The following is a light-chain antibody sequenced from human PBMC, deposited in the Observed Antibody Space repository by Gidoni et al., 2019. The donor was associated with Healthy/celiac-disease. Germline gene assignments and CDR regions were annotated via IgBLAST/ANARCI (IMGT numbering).Light chain of an antibody. Sequence: QTVVTQEPSFSVSPGGTVTLTCGLISGSVSTSYYPSCYQQTPGQAPRPPLYSTNPRSSGVPDRFSGSILGNKAALTITGAQADDESDYYCVLYMCSGISVFGGGTNLTVL. CDR1: SGSVSTSYY. J-gene: IGLJ2*01. CDR2: STN. V-gene: IGLV8-61*01. CDR3: VLYMCSGISV.